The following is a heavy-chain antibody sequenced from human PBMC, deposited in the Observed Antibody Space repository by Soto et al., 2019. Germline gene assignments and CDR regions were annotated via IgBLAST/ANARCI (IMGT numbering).Heavy chain of an antibody. CDR2: IYYSGST. CDR3: ARVLRAGWFDP. J-gene: IGHJ5*02. CDR1: GGSISSGGYY. Sequence: SETLSLTCTVSGGSISSGGYYWSWIRQHPGKGLEWIGYIYYSGSTCYNPSLKSRVTISVDTSKNQFPLKLSSVTAADTAVYYCARVLRAGWFDPWGQGTLVTVSS. D-gene: IGHD2-15*01. V-gene: IGHV4-31*02.